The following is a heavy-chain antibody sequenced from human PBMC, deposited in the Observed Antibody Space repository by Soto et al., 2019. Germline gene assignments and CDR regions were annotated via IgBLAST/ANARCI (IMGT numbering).Heavy chain of an antibody. D-gene: IGHD5-18*01. CDR1: GFTFSTFG. CDR3: ARDPGVGYSYGMANYYYSYGMGV. V-gene: IGHV3-30*03. Sequence: GGSLRLSCAASGFTFSTFGIHWVRQAPGKGLEWVARVSYDGRFKEYRDSVQGRFTISRDDSKNTAYLQMNSLRAEDTAVYYCARDPGVGYSYGMANYYYSYGMGVWGKGTTVTVPS. J-gene: IGHJ6*04. CDR2: VSYDGRFK.